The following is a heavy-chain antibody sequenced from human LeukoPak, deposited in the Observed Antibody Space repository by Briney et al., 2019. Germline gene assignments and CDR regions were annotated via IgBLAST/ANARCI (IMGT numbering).Heavy chain of an antibody. CDR1: GYTFTSYA. CDR2: ISTYNGYT. Sequence: ASVTVSCKASGYTFTSYAISWVRQAPGQGLEWVGWISTYNGYTNYAQKLQGRVTLTTDTSTTTAYMELRSLRSDDTAVYYCARERPTVFQYYYYYGMDVWGQGTTVTVSS. J-gene: IGHJ6*02. D-gene: IGHD4-17*01. CDR3: ARERPTVFQYYYYYGMDV. V-gene: IGHV1-18*01.